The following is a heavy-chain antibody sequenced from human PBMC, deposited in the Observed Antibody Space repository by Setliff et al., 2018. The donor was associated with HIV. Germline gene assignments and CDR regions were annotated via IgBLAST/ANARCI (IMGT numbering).Heavy chain of an antibody. CDR1: GYTFTSYD. J-gene: IGHJ6*02. CDR3: AREIGDYYDSSGYYPPTDYYYGMDV. CDR2: ISAYNGNT. D-gene: IGHD3-22*01. Sequence: ASVKVSCKASGYTFTSYDISWVRQAPGQGLEWMGWISAYNGNTNYAQKPQGRGTMTTDTSTSTAYMELRSLRSDDTAVYYCAREIGDYYDSSGYYPPTDYYYGMDVWGQGTTVTVSS. V-gene: IGHV1-18*01.